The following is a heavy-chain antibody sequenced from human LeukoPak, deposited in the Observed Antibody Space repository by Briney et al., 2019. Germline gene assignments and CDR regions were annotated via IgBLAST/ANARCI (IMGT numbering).Heavy chain of an antibody. CDR2: IWYDGSNK. D-gene: IGHD2-2*01. CDR1: GFTFSSYG. V-gene: IGHV3-33*01. J-gene: IGHJ6*02. Sequence: PGRSLRLSCAASGFTFSSYGMHWVRQAPGKGLEWVAAIWYDGSNKYYADSVKGRFTISRDNSKNTLYLQMNSLRAEDTAVYYCARASGVVPAAYYYYYYGMDVWGQGTTVTVSS. CDR3: ARASGVVPAAYYYYYYGMDV.